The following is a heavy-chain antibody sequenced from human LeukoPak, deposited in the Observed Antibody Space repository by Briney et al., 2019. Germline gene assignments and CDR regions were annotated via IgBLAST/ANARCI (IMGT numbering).Heavy chain of an antibody. J-gene: IGHJ4*02. Sequence: ASVKVSCRASGGTFSSYAISWVRQAPGQGLEWMGGIIPIFGTANYAQKFQGRVTITADESTSTAYMELSSLRSEDTAVYYCARDKTCSSTSCYLTNLDYWGQGTLVTVSS. CDR3: ARDKTCSSTSCYLTNLDY. V-gene: IGHV1-69*13. CDR1: GGTFSSYA. CDR2: IIPIFGTA. D-gene: IGHD2-2*01.